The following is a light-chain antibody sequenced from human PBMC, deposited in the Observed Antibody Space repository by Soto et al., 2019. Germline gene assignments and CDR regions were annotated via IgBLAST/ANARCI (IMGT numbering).Light chain of an antibody. CDR3: MQALNGLT. Sequence: VMTQSPLSLAVTPGEPASISCRSSQRIVHSNGNNYLDWYVQKPGQSPQLLIYFGSHRASGVPDRFSGSGSGTDFTLKISRVEAEDAGVYYCMQALNGLTFGGGTKVEIK. J-gene: IGKJ4*01. V-gene: IGKV2-28*01. CDR2: FGS. CDR1: QRIVHSNGNNY.